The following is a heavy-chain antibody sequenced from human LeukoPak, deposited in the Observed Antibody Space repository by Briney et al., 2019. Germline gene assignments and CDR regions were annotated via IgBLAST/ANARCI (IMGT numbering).Heavy chain of an antibody. Sequence: SQTLSLTCTVSGGSVSGYDNYWSWIRQPPGKGLEWIGYIHYSGTTYPYYNPSLKSRVTMSVDTSKNQFSLKLSSVTAADTAVYYCASSIEWLLSGLGAFDIWGQGTMVTVSS. CDR2: IHYSGTTYP. V-gene: IGHV4-30-4*01. D-gene: IGHD3-3*01. J-gene: IGHJ3*02. CDR1: GGSVSGYDNY. CDR3: ASSIEWLLSGLGAFDI.